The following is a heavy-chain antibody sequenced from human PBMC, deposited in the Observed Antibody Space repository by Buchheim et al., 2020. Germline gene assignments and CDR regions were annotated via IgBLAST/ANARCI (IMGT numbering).Heavy chain of an antibody. CDR2: IYSGGST. V-gene: IGHV3-66*01. D-gene: IGHD3-22*01. Sequence: EVQLVESGGGLVQPGGPLRLSCAASGFTVSSNYMSWVRQAPGKGLEWVSVIYSGGSTYYADSVKGRFTISRDNSKNTLYLQMNSLRAEDTAVYYCARDPYYYDSSGYYRGQGTL. CDR3: ARDPYYYDSSGYY. J-gene: IGHJ4*02. CDR1: GFTVSSNY.